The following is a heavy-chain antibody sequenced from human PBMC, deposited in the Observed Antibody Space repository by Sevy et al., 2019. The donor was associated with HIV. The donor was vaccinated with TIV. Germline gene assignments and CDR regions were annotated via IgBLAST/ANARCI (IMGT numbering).Heavy chain of an antibody. CDR1: GFTFSSYE. Sequence: GGSLRLSCAVSGFTFSSYEMNWVRQAPGKGLEWVSYIGSLGSPINYADSVKGRITISRDNAKNSLYLQRNSLRAEDTAVYYCVRVGIETAFYGMDVWGQGTTVTVSS. CDR2: IGSLGSPI. CDR3: VRVGIETAFYGMDV. J-gene: IGHJ6*02. V-gene: IGHV3-48*03.